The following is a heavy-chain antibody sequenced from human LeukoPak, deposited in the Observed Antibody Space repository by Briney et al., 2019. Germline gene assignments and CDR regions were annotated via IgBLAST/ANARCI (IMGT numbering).Heavy chain of an antibody. CDR3: AKIPYSSSWYYFDF. D-gene: IGHD6-13*01. CDR1: GFTFSSYA. J-gene: IGHJ4*02. CDR2: ISGSGGGT. V-gene: IGHV3-23*01. Sequence: GGSLRLSCAASGFTFSSYAMNWVRQAPGKGLEWVSSISGSGGGTYYADSVKGRFTISRDNSKNTLYLQMNSLRAEDTAAYYCAKIPYSSSWYYFDFWGQGTLVTVSS.